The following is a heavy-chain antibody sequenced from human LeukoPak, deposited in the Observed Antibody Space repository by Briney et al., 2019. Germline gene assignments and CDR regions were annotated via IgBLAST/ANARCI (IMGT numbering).Heavy chain of an antibody. Sequence: SETLSLTCTVFGGSISGYYWSWIRQPPGKGLEGIGYIHYTGSTHYNPSLKSRVTLSLDTPKNQFSLKPTSVTATDTAVYFCTRHGPHPETTTQPLDYWGQGTLVTVST. J-gene: IGHJ4*02. CDR2: IHYTGST. V-gene: IGHV4-59*08. CDR1: GGSISGYY. CDR3: TRHGPHPETTTQPLDY. D-gene: IGHD1-14*01.